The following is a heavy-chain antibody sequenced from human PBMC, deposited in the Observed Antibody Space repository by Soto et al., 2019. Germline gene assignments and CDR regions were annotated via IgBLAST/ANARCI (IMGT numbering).Heavy chain of an antibody. CDR3: ARDSGYSGYDLGFDY. J-gene: IGHJ4*02. CDR2: TYYRSKWYN. Sequence: PSQTLSLTCAISGDSVSSNSAAWNRIRQSPSRGLEWLGRTYYRSKWYNDKAVSVKSRITINPDTSKKQFSLQLNSVTPEDTAVYYCARDSGYSGYDLGFDYWGQGTLVTVSS. D-gene: IGHD5-12*01. CDR1: GDSVSSNSAA. V-gene: IGHV6-1*01.